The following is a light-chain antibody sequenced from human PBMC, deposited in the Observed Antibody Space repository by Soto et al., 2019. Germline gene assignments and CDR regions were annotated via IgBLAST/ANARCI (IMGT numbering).Light chain of an antibody. CDR2: AAS. Sequence: DIQMTQYPSSLSASVGDRVTITCRANETIYNYLNWYQQKPGKAPKLLIFAASGLQRGVPSRFSGSGSGTDFTLTISSLQPEDFGIYYCLQSYSDLLFTFGPGTKLDIK. J-gene: IGKJ3*01. V-gene: IGKV1-39*01. CDR1: ETIYNY. CDR3: LQSYSDLLFT.